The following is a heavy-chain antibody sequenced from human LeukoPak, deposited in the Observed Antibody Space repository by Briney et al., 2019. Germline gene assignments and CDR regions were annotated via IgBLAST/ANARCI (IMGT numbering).Heavy chain of an antibody. Sequence: GGSLRLSCAASGFTFDDYGMSWVRQAPGKGLEWVSGINWNGGSTGYADSVKGRFTISRDNAKNSLYLQMNSLRAEDMALYYCARAYYDSSGYLTSDYWGQGTLVTVSS. D-gene: IGHD3-22*01. CDR2: INWNGGST. V-gene: IGHV3-20*04. J-gene: IGHJ4*02. CDR3: ARAYYDSSGYLTSDY. CDR1: GFTFDDYG.